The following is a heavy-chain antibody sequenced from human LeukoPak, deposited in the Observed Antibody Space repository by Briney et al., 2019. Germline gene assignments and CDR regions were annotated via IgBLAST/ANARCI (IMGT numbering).Heavy chain of an antibody. CDR2: INHSGST. CDR1: GGSFSGYY. V-gene: IGHV4-34*01. J-gene: IGHJ4*02. Sequence: SETLSLTCAVYGGSFSGYYWSWIRQPPGKGLEWIGEINHSGSTNYNPSLKSRVTISVDTSKYQFSLKLSSVTAADTAVYYCARPGRLSSGYYYDYWGQGTLVTVSS. CDR3: ARPGRLSSGYYYDY. D-gene: IGHD3-22*01.